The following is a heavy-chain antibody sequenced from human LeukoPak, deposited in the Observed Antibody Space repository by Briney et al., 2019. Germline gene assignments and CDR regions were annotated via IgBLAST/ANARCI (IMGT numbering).Heavy chain of an antibody. J-gene: IGHJ4*02. D-gene: IGHD3-9*01. CDR2: IYTSGST. V-gene: IGHV4-4*07. CDR3: ARDGLLTGYDY. Sequence: SETLSLTRTVSGGSISSYYWSWIRQPAEKGLEWIGRIYTSGSTNYNPSLKSRVTMSVDTSKNQFSLKLSSVTAADTAVYYCARDGLLTGYDYWGQGTLVTVSS. CDR1: GGSISSYY.